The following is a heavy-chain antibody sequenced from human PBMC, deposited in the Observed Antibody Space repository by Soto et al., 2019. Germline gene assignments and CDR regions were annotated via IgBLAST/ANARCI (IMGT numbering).Heavy chain of an antibody. CDR1: GGSIGSSSYY. CDR2: IYYSGST. D-gene: IGHD2-21*02. Sequence: SATLPITCTVSGGSIGSSSYYWGWIRQPPGKGLEWIGSIYYSGSTYYNPSLKSRVTISVDTSKNQFSLKLSSVTAADTAVYYCARAMVVTQNWFDPWGHGTLVTVSS. J-gene: IGHJ5*02. CDR3: ARAMVVTQNWFDP. V-gene: IGHV4-39*01.